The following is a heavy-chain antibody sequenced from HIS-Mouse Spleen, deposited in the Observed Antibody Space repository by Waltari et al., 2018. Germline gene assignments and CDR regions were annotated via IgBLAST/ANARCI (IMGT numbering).Heavy chain of an antibody. V-gene: IGHV4-31*03. Sequence: QVQLQESGPGLVKPSQTLSLTCTVSGGSISRCGYYWSWIRQHPGKGLEWIGYIYYSGSTYYNPSLKSRVTISVDTSKNQFSLKLSSVTAADTAVYYCARAVRLGVVVPRNYFDYWGQGTLVTVSS. CDR2: IYYSGST. CDR1: GGSISRCGYY. CDR3: ARAVRLGVVVPRNYFDY. D-gene: IGHD3-22*01. J-gene: IGHJ4*02.